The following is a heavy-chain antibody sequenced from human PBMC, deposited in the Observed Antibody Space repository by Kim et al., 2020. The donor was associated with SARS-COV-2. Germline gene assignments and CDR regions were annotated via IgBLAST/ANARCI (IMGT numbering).Heavy chain of an antibody. CDR1: GFTFSSYG. CDR3: ANDQFYGSSHCWNYHYYGLDV. D-gene: IGHD5-18*01. CDR2: ISYYGSNK. J-gene: IGHJ6*02. Sequence: GGSLRLSCAASGFTFSSYGMHWVRQAPGKGLEWVAVISYYGSNKYYADSVKGRFTISRDNSKNTLYLQMNSLRAEDTAVYYCANDQFYGSSHCWNYHYYGLDVWGRGATVTVSS. V-gene: IGHV3-30*18.